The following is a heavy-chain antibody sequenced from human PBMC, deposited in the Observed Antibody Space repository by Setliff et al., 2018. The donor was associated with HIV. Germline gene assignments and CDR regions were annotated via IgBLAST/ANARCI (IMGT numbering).Heavy chain of an antibody. CDR2: IRSKANSYAT. V-gene: IGHV3-73*01. D-gene: IGHD5-12*01. Sequence: GGSLRLSCAASGFTFSDSAMHWVRQASGKGLEWVGRIRSKANSYATTYAASVKGRFTISRDDSKNTAYLQMDSLRAEDTAMYYCSRWPFDYWGQGALVTVSS. CDR1: GFTFSDSA. CDR3: SRWPFDY. J-gene: IGHJ4*02.